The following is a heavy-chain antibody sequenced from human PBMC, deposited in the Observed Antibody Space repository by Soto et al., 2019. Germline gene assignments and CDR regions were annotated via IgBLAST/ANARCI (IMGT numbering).Heavy chain of an antibody. CDR3: AREGWAAVAGTQYDYYYGMDV. D-gene: IGHD6-19*01. J-gene: IGHJ6*04. CDR2: INPSGGST. V-gene: IGHV1-46*01. Sequence: ASVKVSCKASGYTFTSYYMHWVRQAPGQGLEWMGIINPSGGSTSYAQKFQGRVTMTRDTSTSTVYMELSSLRSEDTAVYYCAREGWAAVAGTQYDYYYGMDVWGKGTTVTVSS. CDR1: GYTFTSYY.